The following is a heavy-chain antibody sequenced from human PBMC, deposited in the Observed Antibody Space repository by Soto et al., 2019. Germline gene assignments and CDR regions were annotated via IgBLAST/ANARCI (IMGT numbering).Heavy chain of an antibody. D-gene: IGHD2-15*01. CDR1: GYTFTSYA. CDR2: INAGNGNT. CDR3: ARVYCSGGSCYSIDY. Sequence: GASVKVSCKASGYTFTSYAMHWVRQAPGQRLEWMGWINAGNGNTKYSQKFQGRVTITRDTSTSTVYMELSSLRSEDTAVYYCARVYCSGGSCYSIDYWGQGTLVTVSS. J-gene: IGHJ4*02. V-gene: IGHV1-3*01.